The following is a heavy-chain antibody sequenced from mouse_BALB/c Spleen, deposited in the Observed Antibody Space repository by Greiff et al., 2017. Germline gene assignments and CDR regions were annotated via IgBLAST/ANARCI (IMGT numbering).Heavy chain of an antibody. V-gene: IGHV1-69*02. D-gene: IGHD3-3*01. CDR2: IYPSDSYT. CDR3: TRREGTWGYYDV. J-gene: IGHJ1*01. Sequence: VQLQQSGAELVRPGASVKLSCKASGYTFTSYWINWVKQRPGQGLEWIGNIYPSDSYTNYNQKFKDKATLTVDKSSSTAYMQLSSPTSEDSAVYYCTRREGTWGYYDVWGAGTTVTVSS. CDR1: GYTFTSYW.